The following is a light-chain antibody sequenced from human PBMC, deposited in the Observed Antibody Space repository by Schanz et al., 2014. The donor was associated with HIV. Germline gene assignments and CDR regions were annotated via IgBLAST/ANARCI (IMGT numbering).Light chain of an antibody. CDR2: GAT. Sequence: EIVLTQSPGTLSLSPGERATLSCRASQSIGSTYLAWYQQKPGQAPRLLIYGATSRATGIPGRFSGSGSETDFTLTISSLQAEDVGVYYCQQYFITGGTFGQGTKLEIK. CDR3: QQYFITGGT. CDR1: QSIGSTY. J-gene: IGKJ2*01. V-gene: IGKV3-20*01.